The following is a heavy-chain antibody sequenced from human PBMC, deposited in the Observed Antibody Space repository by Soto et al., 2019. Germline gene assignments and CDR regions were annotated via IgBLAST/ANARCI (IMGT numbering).Heavy chain of an antibody. J-gene: IGHJ6*02. D-gene: IGHD3-10*01. V-gene: IGHV1-2*02. Sequence: QVQLVQSGAQVKEPGDSVMVSCEASGYTFSAYYIHWVRQAPGQGLERMGWINPTFGDTTYAQDFQGRVTMTRDMSISTVYMELSRLTSDDTAIYYCARNMDYYYGPGSGNGHGVWGQGTTVTVFS. CDR3: ARNMDYYYGPGSGNGHGV. CDR2: INPTFGDT. CDR1: GYTFSAYY.